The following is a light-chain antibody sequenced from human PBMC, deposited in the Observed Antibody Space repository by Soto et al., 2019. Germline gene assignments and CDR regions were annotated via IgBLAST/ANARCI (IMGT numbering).Light chain of an antibody. Sequence: DIQMTQAPSTLSASVGDRVTITCRASQSINAWLAWYQQKPGKAPKLLIYDVSTLDSGVPSRFSGSASGTEFTLTISSLESDDFATYYCQQYHRYFTFGQGTRVEIK. CDR3: QQYHRYFT. CDR1: QSINAW. CDR2: DVS. V-gene: IGKV1-5*01. J-gene: IGKJ1*01.